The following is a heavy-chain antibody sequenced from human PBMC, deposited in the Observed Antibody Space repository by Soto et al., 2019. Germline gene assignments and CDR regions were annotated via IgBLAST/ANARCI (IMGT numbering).Heavy chain of an antibody. CDR1: GFTFSTYT. D-gene: IGHD1-26*01. Sequence: SLRLSCAASGFTFSTYTMNWFRQAPGKGLEWVSAITGGSNTYYGDSVKGRFTISRDNSKKTLYLQMNSLRVEDTAVYYCAKGSGSHYDYFDYWGRGTLVTVSS. V-gene: IGHV3-23*01. CDR3: AKGSGSHYDYFDY. CDR2: ITGGSNT. J-gene: IGHJ4*02.